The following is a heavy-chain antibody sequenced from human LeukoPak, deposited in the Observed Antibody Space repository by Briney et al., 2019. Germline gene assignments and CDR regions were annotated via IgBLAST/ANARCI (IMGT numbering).Heavy chain of an antibody. J-gene: IGHJ3*02. Sequence: PGRSLRLSCAASGFTFSSYGMHWVRQAPGRGLEWVALIWYDGRNKYYADSVQGRFTISRDNSKNTLSLQLNSLRDEDTAVYYCARDGGSSGYHDALDIWGQGTMVTVSA. CDR2: IWYDGRNK. CDR1: GFTFSSYG. D-gene: IGHD3-22*01. CDR3: ARDGGSSGYHDALDI. V-gene: IGHV3-33*01.